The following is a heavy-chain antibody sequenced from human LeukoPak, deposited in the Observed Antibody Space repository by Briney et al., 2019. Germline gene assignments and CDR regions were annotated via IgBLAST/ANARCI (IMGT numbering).Heavy chain of an antibody. Sequence: PGGSLRLSCAASGFTFSGPDVHWVRQASGKGLEWVGRITTMASNYATAYAASVRGRFTISRDDSEDMAYLQMNSLTTADTALYYCTTYRSGHYWGQGTLVTVSS. J-gene: IGHJ4*02. D-gene: IGHD6-19*01. CDR1: GFTFSGPD. V-gene: IGHV3-73*01. CDR3: TTYRSGHY. CDR2: ITTMASNYAT.